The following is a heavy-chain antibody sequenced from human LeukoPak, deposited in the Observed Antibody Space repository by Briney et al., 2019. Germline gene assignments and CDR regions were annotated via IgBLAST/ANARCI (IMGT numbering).Heavy chain of an antibody. J-gene: IGHJ6*03. Sequence: GGSLRLSCAASGFTFSSYAMSWVRQAPGKGLEWVSAISGSGGSTYYADSVKGRFTISRDNSKNTLYLQMNSLRAEDTALYYCARAGTSSTSHYYYYYMDVWGKGTTVTVSS. V-gene: IGHV3-23*01. CDR2: ISGSGGST. D-gene: IGHD2-2*01. CDR3: ARAGTSSTSHYYYYYMDV. CDR1: GFTFSSYA.